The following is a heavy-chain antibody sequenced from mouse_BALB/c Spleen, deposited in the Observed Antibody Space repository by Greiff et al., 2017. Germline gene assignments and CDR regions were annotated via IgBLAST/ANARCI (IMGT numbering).Heavy chain of an antibody. CDR2: ISSGGGNT. CDR3: AREGDSSGTRFAY. CDR1: GFTFSSYT. V-gene: IGHV5-9*03. D-gene: IGHD3-2*01. Sequence: EVKLVESGGGLVKPGGSLKLSCAASGFTFSSYTMSWVRQTPEKRLEWVATISSGGGNTYYPDSVKGRFTISRDNAKNNLYLQMSSLRSEDTALYYCAREGDSSGTRFAYWGQGTLVTVSA. J-gene: IGHJ3*01.